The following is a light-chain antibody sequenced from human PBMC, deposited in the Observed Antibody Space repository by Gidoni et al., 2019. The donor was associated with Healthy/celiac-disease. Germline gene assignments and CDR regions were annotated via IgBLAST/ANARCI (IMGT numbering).Light chain of an antibody. CDR1: SSDVGCYNS. Sequence: QSALTQPRSVSGAPGQSVTISCTGTSSDVGCYNSVSWYPQHPGNAPKLMIYDVSKRPSGGPDRFSGSKSVNTASLTISGLQAEDEADYYCCSYAGSYTHVVFGGGTKLTV. J-gene: IGLJ2*01. CDR2: DVS. CDR3: CSYAGSYTHVV. V-gene: IGLV2-11*01.